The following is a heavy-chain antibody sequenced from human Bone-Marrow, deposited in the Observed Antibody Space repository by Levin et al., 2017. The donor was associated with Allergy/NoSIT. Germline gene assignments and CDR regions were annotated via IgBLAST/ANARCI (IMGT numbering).Heavy chain of an antibody. D-gene: IGHD4/OR15-4a*01. CDR1: GFMFNNYG. V-gene: IGHV3-33*01. CDR3: PRGADNDY. CDR2: IWDDGIKK. Sequence: GGSLRLSCAASGFMFNNYGMNWVGKAPGKGLEWVAVIWDDGIKKYYGDAVKGRFTISRDNSNNTLKLQLNSLRTEDTAVYYCPRGADNDYWGQGPLVTVSS. J-gene: IGHJ4*02.